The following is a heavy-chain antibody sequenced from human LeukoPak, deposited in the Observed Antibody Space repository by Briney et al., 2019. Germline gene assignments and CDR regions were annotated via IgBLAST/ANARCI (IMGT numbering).Heavy chain of an antibody. CDR3: AREWRTSTSIDY. Sequence: ASVTVSCKASGYTFTSYYMHWVRQAPGQGLEWMGWINPNSGGTNYAQKFQGRVTMTRDTSISTAYMELSRLRSDDTAVYYCAREWRTSTSIDYWGQGTLVTVSS. V-gene: IGHV1-2*02. D-gene: IGHD3/OR15-3a*01. J-gene: IGHJ4*02. CDR2: INPNSGGT. CDR1: GYTFTSYY.